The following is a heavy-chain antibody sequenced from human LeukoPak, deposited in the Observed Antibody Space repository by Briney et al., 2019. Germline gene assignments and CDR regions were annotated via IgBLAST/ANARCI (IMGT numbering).Heavy chain of an antibody. CDR3: AKDLVVVQAANDAFDI. CDR2: ISGSGGST. D-gene: IGHD2-2*01. Sequence: GGSLRLSCAASGFTFSSYAMSWVRLPAGEGLEWVSAISGSGGSTYYAGSVKGRFTISRDNYKNTMYLQMNSVRAEDTAVYYCAKDLVVVQAANDAFDIWGQATMVSVPS. V-gene: IGHV3-23*01. CDR1: GFTFSSYA. J-gene: IGHJ3*02.